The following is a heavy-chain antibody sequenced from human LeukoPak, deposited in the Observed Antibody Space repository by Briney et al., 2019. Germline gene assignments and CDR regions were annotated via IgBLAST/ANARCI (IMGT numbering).Heavy chain of an antibody. D-gene: IGHD3-3*01. CDR3: ARRGRDFWSGSTKYYFDY. CDR1: GGSFSGYY. CDR2: INHSGST. V-gene: IGHV4-34*01. Sequence: PSETLSLTCAVYGGSFSGYYWSWIRQPPGKGLEGIGEINHSGSTNYNPSLKSRVTISVDTSKNQFSLKLSSVTAADTAVYYCARRGRDFWSGSTKYYFDYWGQGTLVTVSS. J-gene: IGHJ4*02.